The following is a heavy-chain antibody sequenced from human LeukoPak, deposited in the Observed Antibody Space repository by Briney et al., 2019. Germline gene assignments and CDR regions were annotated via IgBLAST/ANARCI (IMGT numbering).Heavy chain of an antibody. J-gene: IGHJ5*02. Sequence: SGTLSLTCAVYGGSFSGYYWSWIRQPPGKGLEWIGEINHSGSTNYNPSLKSRVTISVDTSKNQFSLKLSSVTAADTAVYYCARGRDGYNSNWFDPWGQGTLVTVSS. CDR3: ARGRDGYNSNWFDP. D-gene: IGHD5-24*01. CDR2: INHSGST. V-gene: IGHV4-34*01. CDR1: GGSFSGYY.